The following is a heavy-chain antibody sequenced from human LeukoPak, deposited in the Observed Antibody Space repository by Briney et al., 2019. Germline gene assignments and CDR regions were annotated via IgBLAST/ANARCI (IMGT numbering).Heavy chain of an antibody. CDR2: ISWNSGSI. CDR3: AKDTLYDSSGYHGFDY. J-gene: IGHJ4*02. V-gene: IGHV3-9*01. CDR1: GFTFSNYA. D-gene: IGHD3-22*01. Sequence: GGSLRLSCAASGFTFSNYAMSWVRQAPGKGLEWVSGISWNSGSIGYADSVKGRFTISRDNAKNSLYLQMNSLRAEDTALYYCAKDTLYDSSGYHGFDYWGQGTLVTVSS.